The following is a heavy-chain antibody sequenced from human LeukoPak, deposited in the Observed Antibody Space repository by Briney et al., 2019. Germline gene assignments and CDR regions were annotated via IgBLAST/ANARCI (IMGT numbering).Heavy chain of an antibody. CDR3: GREFGYYYGSGVPFDY. J-gene: IGHJ4*02. CDR2: INHRGSN. CDR1: GESFSGYY. D-gene: IGHD3-10*01. V-gene: IGHV4-34*01. Sequence: SDTQSLTCAVYGESFSGYYWSWIRHPPGKALEWIGEINHRGSNIYNPSLKSRVPIPVDTCKNLFSLTNRPVTAADTAVLYCGREFGYYYGSGVPFDYWGQGTLVTVSS.